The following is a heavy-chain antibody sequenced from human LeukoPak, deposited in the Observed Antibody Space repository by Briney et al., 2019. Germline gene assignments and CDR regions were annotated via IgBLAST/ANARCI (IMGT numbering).Heavy chain of an antibody. D-gene: IGHD2-21*02. Sequence: PSETLSLTCTVSGGSISSGGYYWSWIRQHPGKGLEWIGYIYYSGSTYYNPSLKSRVTISVDTSKNQFSLKLSSVTAADTAVYYRAREGVVTALFDYWGQGTLVTVSS. CDR3: AREGVVTALFDY. J-gene: IGHJ4*02. CDR1: GGSISSGGYY. V-gene: IGHV4-31*03. CDR2: IYYSGST.